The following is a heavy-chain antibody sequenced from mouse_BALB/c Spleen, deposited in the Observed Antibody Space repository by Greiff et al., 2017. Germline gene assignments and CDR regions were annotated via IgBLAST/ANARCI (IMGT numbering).Heavy chain of an antibody. D-gene: IGHD2-3*01. V-gene: IGHV1-18*01. CDR1: GYTFTDYN. J-gene: IGHJ3*01. Sequence: EVQLQQSGPELVKPGASVKIPCKASGYTFTDYNMDWVKQSHGKSLEWIGDINPNNGGTIYNQKFKGKATLTVDKSSSTAYMELRSLTSEDTAVYYCARGGKEGWPSAWFAYWGQGTLVTVSA. CDR2: INPNNGGT. CDR3: ARGGKEGWPSAWFAY.